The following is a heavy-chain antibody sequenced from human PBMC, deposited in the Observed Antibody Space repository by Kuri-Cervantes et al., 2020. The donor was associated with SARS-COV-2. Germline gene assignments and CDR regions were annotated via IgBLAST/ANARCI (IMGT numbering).Heavy chain of an antibody. CDR1: GFTVSSNY. V-gene: IGHV3-66*02. D-gene: IGHD1-26*01. CDR3: ATGMSGSYPHAYRTDH. J-gene: IGHJ4*02. CDR2: IYSGGST. Sequence: GGSLRLSCAASGFTVSSNYMSWVRQAPGKGLEWVSLIYSGGSTDYAESVKGRFTISRDNSRNTVYLQMNSLRTEDTAVYYCATGMSGSYPHAYRTDHWGQGTLVTVSS.